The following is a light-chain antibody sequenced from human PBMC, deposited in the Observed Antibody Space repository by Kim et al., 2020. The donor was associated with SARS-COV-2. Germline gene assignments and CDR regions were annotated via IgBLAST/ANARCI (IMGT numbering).Light chain of an antibody. CDR3: QVWDSSGDHVV. V-gene: IGLV3-21*04. CDR1: NIGSRH. CDR2: YNT. Sequence: SYELTQPPSVSVAPGKTAQITCGGNNIGSRHVHWYQQKPGQAPVLVIYYNTDRPSGIPERFSGSNSGNTATLTISRVEAGDEADYYCQVWDSSGDHVVFNGGTKVTVL. J-gene: IGLJ2*01.